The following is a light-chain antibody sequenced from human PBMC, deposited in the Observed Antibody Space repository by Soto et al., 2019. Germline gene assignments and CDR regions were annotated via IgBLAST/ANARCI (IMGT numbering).Light chain of an antibody. CDR2: DVS. Sequence: QSVLTQPASVSGSPGQSITISCTGTSSDVGGYNYVSWYQHHPGKAPKLMIYDVSNRPSGVSNRFSGSKSGNTASLTISGLQADDEADYYCSSYTGSSTPYVFGTGTKLTVL. V-gene: IGLV2-14*03. J-gene: IGLJ1*01. CDR1: SSDVGGYNY. CDR3: SSYTGSSTPYV.